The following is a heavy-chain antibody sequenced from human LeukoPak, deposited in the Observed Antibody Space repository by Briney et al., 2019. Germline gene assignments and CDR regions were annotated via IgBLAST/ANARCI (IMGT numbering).Heavy chain of an antibody. CDR3: AEEQQRAPPHWFDP. J-gene: IGHJ5*02. CDR1: GGTFSSYA. V-gene: IGHV1-69*05. Sequence: GSSVKVSCKASGGTFSSYAISWVRQAPGQGLEWMGGIIPIFGTANYAQKFQGRVTITTDESTSTAYMELSSLRSEDTAVYYCAEEQQRAPPHWFDPWGEGTLVAVSS. D-gene: IGHD6-13*01. CDR2: IIPIFGTA.